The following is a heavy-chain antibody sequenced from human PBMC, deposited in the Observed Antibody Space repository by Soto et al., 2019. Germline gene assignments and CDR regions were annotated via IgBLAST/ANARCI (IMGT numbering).Heavy chain of an antibody. V-gene: IGHV1-69*01. D-gene: IGHD5-18*01. CDR3: ARGGRGYSSAPRYYFDY. Sequence: QVQLVQSGSEVKKPGSSVKVSCKASGGSFSSNPISWVRQAPGQGLEWMAGIIPIFATAHYAQKFQGRVTITADESTGTAYMELTSLRSEATAVYFCARGGRGYSSAPRYYFDYWGQGTLVTVSS. J-gene: IGHJ4*02. CDR1: GGSFSSNP. CDR2: IIPIFATA.